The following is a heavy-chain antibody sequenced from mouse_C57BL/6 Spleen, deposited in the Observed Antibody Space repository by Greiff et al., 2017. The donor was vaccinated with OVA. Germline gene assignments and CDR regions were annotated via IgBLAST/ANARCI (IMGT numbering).Heavy chain of an antibody. V-gene: IGHV1-80*01. Sequence: VQLQQSGAELVKPGASVKISCKASGYAFSSYWMNWVKQRPGKGLEWIGQIYPGDGDTNYNGKFKGKATLTADKSSSTAYMQLSSLTSEDSAVYFCARDEYYTTGDYAMDYWGQGTSVTVSS. CDR2: IYPGDGDT. J-gene: IGHJ4*01. CDR1: GYAFSSYW. CDR3: ARDEYYTTGDYAMDY. D-gene: IGHD1-1*01.